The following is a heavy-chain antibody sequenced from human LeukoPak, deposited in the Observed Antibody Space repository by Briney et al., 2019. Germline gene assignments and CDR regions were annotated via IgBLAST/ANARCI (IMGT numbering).Heavy chain of an antibody. CDR3: AREGNWNEFDF. CDR2: IYTTGRT. V-gene: IGHV4-4*07. J-gene: IGHJ4*02. CDR1: GGSLSPYF. Sequence: SDTLSLTCAVSGGSLSPYFWSWIRQPAGKGLEWIGRIYTTGRTNYNPSLKSRVTMSVDTSKNQFSLKLSSVTAADTAVYYCAREGNWNEFDFWGQGTLVTVSS. D-gene: IGHD1-20*01.